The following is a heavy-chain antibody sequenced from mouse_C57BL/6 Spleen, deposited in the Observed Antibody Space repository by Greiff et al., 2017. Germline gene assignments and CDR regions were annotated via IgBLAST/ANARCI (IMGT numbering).Heavy chain of an antibody. CDR2: IDPETCGT. J-gene: IGHJ3*01. D-gene: IGHD2-1*01. CDR3: TRYGNYWFAY. Sequence: VQLQQSGAELVRPGASVTLSCTASGYTFTDYEMHWVKQTPVHGLEWIGAIDPETCGTAYNQKFKGKANLTADKSSSTAYMELRSLTSEDSAFYYCTRYGNYWFAYWGQGTLVTVSA. CDR1: GYTFTDYE. V-gene: IGHV1-15*01.